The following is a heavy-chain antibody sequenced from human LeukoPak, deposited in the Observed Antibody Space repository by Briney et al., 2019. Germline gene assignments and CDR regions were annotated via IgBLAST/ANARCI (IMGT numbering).Heavy chain of an antibody. V-gene: IGHV4-4*02. D-gene: IGHD3-10*01. CDR1: GGSISSSNW. CDR3: ARVRGGALDYFDY. CDR2: IYHSGSS. Sequence: SGTLSLTCAVCGGSISSSNWWSWVRQPPGKGLEWIGEIYHSGSSNYNPSLKSRVTISVDKSKNQFSLKLSSVTAADTAVYYCARVRGGALDYFDYWGQGTLVTVSS. J-gene: IGHJ4*02.